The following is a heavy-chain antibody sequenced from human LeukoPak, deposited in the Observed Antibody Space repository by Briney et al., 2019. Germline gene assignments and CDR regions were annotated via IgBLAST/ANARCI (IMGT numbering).Heavy chain of an antibody. J-gene: IGHJ3*02. CDR2: ITSSSSYA. CDR1: GFTFGDHY. Sequence: GGSLRLSCAASGFTFGDHYMSWIRQAPGKGLEWVSYITSSSSYANYADSVRGRFTISRDNAKNSLSLQMNSLRAEDTAVYYCAREGGIVYLGAFDIWGQGTMVTVSS. D-gene: IGHD1-26*01. V-gene: IGHV3-11*05. CDR3: AREGGIVYLGAFDI.